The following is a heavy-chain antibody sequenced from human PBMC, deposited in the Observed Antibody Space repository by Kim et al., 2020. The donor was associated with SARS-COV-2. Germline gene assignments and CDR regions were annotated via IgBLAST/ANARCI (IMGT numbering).Heavy chain of an antibody. J-gene: IGHJ4*02. V-gene: IGHV3-23*01. CDR1: GFTFSSYA. CDR3: ARDQYYYDSSGYYYGGFDY. D-gene: IGHD3-22*01. CDR2: ISGSGGST. Sequence: GGSLRLSCAASGFTFSSYAMSWVRQAPGKALEWVSAISGSGGSTYYADSVKGRFTISRDNSKNTLYLQMNSLRAEDTAVYYCARDQYYYDSSGYYYGGFDYWGQGTLVTVSS.